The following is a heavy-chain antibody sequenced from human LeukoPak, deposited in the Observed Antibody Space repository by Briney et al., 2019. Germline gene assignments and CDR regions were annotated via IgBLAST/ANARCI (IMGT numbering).Heavy chain of an antibody. D-gene: IGHD1-26*01. CDR3: ARYGYTGTLRSLDC. CDR2: INQDGGDK. V-gene: IGHV3-7*01. CDR1: GFTFTTYW. Sequence: GGSLRLSCAASGFTFTTYWMSCGPHAPGGGLEWGANINQDGGDKYYVDSVKGRFTMSRDNAKNSLYLQMNSLRAEDTAVYYCARYGYTGTLRSLDCWGQGTLVTVSS. J-gene: IGHJ4*02.